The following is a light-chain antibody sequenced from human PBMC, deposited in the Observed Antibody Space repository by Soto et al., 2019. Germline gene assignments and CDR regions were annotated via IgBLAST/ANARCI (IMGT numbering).Light chain of an antibody. CDR3: QQSYSTPWT. CDR1: QTISSW. CDR2: KAS. V-gene: IGKV1-39*01. J-gene: IGKJ1*01. Sequence: DIQLTQSPSSLSASVGYRFSITCRASQTISSWLAWYQQKPGKAHKLLIYKASTLKSGVPSRFSGSGSGTDFTLTVSSLQPEDNATYYCQQSYSTPWTFGQGTTVDIK.